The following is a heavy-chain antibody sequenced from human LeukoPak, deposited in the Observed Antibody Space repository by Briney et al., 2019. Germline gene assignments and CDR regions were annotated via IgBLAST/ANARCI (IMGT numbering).Heavy chain of an antibody. CDR3: ASPVEVAGRGGF. J-gene: IGHJ4*02. CDR1: RFSFSSFN. CDR2: ISPSSDHI. Sequence: GGSLRLSCAVSRFSFSSFNMHWVRQAPGRGLEWVSYISPSSDHIDYADFVKGRFTISRDNAKNSVYLQMNSLRAEDTALYYCASPVEVAGRGGFWGQGTLVTVSS. D-gene: IGHD6-19*01. V-gene: IGHV3-48*01.